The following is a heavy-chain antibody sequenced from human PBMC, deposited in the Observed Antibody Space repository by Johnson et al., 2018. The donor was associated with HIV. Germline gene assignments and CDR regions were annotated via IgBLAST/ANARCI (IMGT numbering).Heavy chain of an antibody. D-gene: IGHD3-3*01. Sequence: QVQLVESGGTLVEPGGSLTLSCAASGFIFRDYYMSWIRQAPGKGLEWVSYISNSGATIYYADSVKGRFTISRDNAKNSLYLQLNSLRAADTAVYYCARGDFWSGPNGCDIWGQGTMVTVSS. V-gene: IGHV3-11*04. CDR1: GFIFRDYY. CDR3: ARGDFWSGPNGCDI. CDR2: ISNSGATI. J-gene: IGHJ3*02.